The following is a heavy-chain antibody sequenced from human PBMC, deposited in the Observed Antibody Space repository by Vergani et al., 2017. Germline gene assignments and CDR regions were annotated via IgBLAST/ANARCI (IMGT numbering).Heavy chain of an antibody. CDR2: ISYSGGST. V-gene: IGHV3-23*04. CDR3: AKDPDTPLRVY. D-gene: IGHD3-22*01. J-gene: IGHJ4*02. Sequence: VQLVESGGGVVQPGRSLRLSCAASGFSFSGYAMSWVRQAPGKGLEWVSTISYSGGSTNYVDSVKGRFTISRDNSKNTVYLQMNSLRAEDTAVYYCAKDPDTPLRVYWGQGTQVTVSS. CDR1: GFSFSGYA.